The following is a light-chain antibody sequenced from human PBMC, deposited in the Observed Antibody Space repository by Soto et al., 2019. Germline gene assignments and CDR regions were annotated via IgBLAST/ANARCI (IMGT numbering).Light chain of an antibody. Sequence: DIQMTQSPSSLSASVGDRVTITCRASQSISSYLNWYQQKPVKAPKLLIYAASSLQSGVPSRFSGSGSGTDFTLTISSLQPEDFATYYCQQSYSTPIFGPGTKVDIK. CDR1: QSISSY. CDR3: QQSYSTPI. CDR2: AAS. J-gene: IGKJ3*01. V-gene: IGKV1-39*01.